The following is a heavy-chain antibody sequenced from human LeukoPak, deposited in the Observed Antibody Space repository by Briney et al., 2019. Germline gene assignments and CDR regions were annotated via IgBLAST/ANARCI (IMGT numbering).Heavy chain of an antibody. CDR2: IYHSGST. CDR1: GGSISSGGYY. J-gene: IGHJ3*02. Sequence: SETLSLTCTVSGGSISSGGYYWSWIRQPPGKGLEWIGYIYHSGSTYYNPSLKSRVTISVDRSKNQFSLKLSSVTAADTAVYYCARDSFFTVFGVVIKGGAFDIWGQGTMVTVSS. V-gene: IGHV4-30-2*01. CDR3: ARDSFFTVFGVVIKGGAFDI. D-gene: IGHD3-3*01.